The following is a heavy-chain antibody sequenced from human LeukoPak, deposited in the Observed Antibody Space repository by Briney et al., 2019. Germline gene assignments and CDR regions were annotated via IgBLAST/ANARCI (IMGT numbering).Heavy chain of an antibody. CDR3: ARRPMPWWSFTRGPPPHPPQNNWFDP. CDR2: INHSGST. Sequence: SETLSLTCAVYGGSFSGYYWSWIRQPPGKGLEWIGEINHSGSTNYNPSLKSRVTISVDTSKNQFSLKLSSVTAADTAVYYCARRPMPWWSFTRGPPPHPPQNNWFDPWGQGTLVTVSS. CDR1: GGSFSGYY. D-gene: IGHD2-15*01. J-gene: IGHJ5*02. V-gene: IGHV4-34*01.